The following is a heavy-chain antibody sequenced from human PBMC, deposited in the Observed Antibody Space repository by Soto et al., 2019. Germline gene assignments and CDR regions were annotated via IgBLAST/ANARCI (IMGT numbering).Heavy chain of an antibody. CDR3: ARGPSGYSSGWYAEYFQH. J-gene: IGHJ1*01. V-gene: IGHV1-8*01. D-gene: IGHD6-19*01. Sequence: ASVKVSCKASGYLFTSSDINWVRQATGQGLEWMGWLNPTTGNTGYAQNFQGRVTMTGNTSISTAYMELSSLKSDDTAVYYCARGPSGYSSGWYAEYFQHWGQGTLVTVSS. CDR2: LNPTTGNT. CDR1: GYLFTSSD.